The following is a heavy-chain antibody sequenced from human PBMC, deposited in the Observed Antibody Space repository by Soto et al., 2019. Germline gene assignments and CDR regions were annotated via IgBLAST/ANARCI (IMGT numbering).Heavy chain of an antibody. Sequence: PSETLSLTCTVSGGSISSYYWSWIRQPPGKGLEWIGYIYYSGSTNYNPSLKSRVTISVDTSKNQFSLKLSSVTAADTAVYYCARDLWGYCGNDCYPLDVWGQGTTVTVSS. D-gene: IGHD2-21*02. CDR3: ARDLWGYCGNDCYPLDV. J-gene: IGHJ6*02. V-gene: IGHV4-59*01. CDR2: IYYSGST. CDR1: GGSISSYY.